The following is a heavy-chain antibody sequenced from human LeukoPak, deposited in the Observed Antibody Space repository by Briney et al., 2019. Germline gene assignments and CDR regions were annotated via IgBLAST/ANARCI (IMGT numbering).Heavy chain of an antibody. J-gene: IGHJ4*02. CDR2: INCNRGRT. CDR1: GLTFNDYG. V-gene: IGHV3-20*04. CDR3: ARNFGGGDSSGPYY. Sequence: GGSLSLSCAASGLTFNDYGMSWVRQAPGKGLEWVCGINCNRGRTDYADSMKGRFIISRDNAKSSLYLQVNSLRAEDTALYYCARNFGGGDSSGPYYWGQGTLVTVSS. D-gene: IGHD3-22*01.